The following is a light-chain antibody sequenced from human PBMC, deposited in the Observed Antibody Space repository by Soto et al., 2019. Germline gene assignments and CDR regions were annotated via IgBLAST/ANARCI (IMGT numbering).Light chain of an antibody. CDR2: LHRDGSH. Sequence: QPVLTQSPSASASLGASVKLTCTLSSGHSNYAIAWHQQQPEKGPRYLMKLHRDGSHSKGDGIPNRFSGSSSGAERYLTISSLLSEDEADYYCQTWGTGIVIFGGGTKLTVL. CDR3: QTWGTGIVI. J-gene: IGLJ2*01. CDR1: SGHSNYA. V-gene: IGLV4-69*01.